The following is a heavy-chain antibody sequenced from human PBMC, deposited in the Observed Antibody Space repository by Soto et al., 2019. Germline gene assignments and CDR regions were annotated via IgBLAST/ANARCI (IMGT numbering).Heavy chain of an antibody. CDR1: GYTFTSYG. V-gene: IGHV1-18*01. Sequence: ASVKVSCKASGYTFTSYGISWVRQAPGQGLEWMGWISAYNGNTNYAQKLQGRVTMTTDTSTSTAYMELRSLRSDDTAVYYCARVVTIFGVVINYYYYMDVWGKGTTVTVSS. D-gene: IGHD3-3*01. CDR3: ARVVTIFGVVINYYYYMDV. J-gene: IGHJ6*03. CDR2: ISAYNGNT.